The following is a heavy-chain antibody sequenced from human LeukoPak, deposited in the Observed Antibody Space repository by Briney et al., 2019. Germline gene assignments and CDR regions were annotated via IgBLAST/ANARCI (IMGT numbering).Heavy chain of an antibody. V-gene: IGHV1-69*13. J-gene: IGHJ4*02. D-gene: IGHD3-3*01. Sequence: EASVTVSCKASGGTFSSYANSWVRQAPGQGLEWMGGIIPIFGTANYAQKFQGRVTITADESTSTAYMELSSLRSEDTAVYYCARVGYDFWSGYYSFDYWGQGTLVTVSS. CDR3: ARVGYDFWSGYYSFDY. CDR1: GGTFSSYA. CDR2: IIPIFGTA.